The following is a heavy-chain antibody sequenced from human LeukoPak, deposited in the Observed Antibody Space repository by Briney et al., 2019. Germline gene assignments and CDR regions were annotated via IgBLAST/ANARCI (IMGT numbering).Heavy chain of an antibody. Sequence: GGSLRLSCAASGFTFATYAMSWVRQAPGKGLEWVGGISISSVDSYYADSVKGRFSISRDDSKNTLYLQMDRLSDEDTAVYYCAKDRELIFAHCWFDLWGQGTLVTVSS. CDR1: GFTFATYA. CDR2: ISISSVDS. CDR3: AKDRELIFAHCWFDL. D-gene: IGHD3-10*01. J-gene: IGHJ5*02. V-gene: IGHV3-23*01.